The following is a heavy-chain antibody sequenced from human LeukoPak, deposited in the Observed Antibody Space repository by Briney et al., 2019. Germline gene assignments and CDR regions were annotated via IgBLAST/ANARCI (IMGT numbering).Heavy chain of an antibody. V-gene: IGHV3-21*01. J-gene: IGHJ5*02. D-gene: IGHD6-6*01. CDR2: ISSSSYI. Sequence: GGSLRLSCAASGFTFSSYSMNWVRQAPGKGLEWVSSISSSSYIYYADSVKGRFTISRDNAKNSLYLQMNSLRAEDTAVYYCARDFGVYSSSTENWFDPWGQGTLVTVSS. CDR3: ARDFGVYSSSTENWFDP. CDR1: GFTFSSYS.